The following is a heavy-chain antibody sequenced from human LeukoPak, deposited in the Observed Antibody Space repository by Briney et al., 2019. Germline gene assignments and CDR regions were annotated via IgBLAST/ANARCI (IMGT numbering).Heavy chain of an antibody. D-gene: IGHD3-3*01. CDR2: IYTSGST. V-gene: IGHV4-61*02. J-gene: IGHJ5*02. CDR3: ARDRIITIFGVVPGGFDP. CDR1: GGSISSGSYY. Sequence: SETLSLTCTVSGGSISSGSYYWSWIRQPAGKGLEWIGRIYTSGSTNYNPSLKSRVTISVDTSKNQFSLKLSSVTAADTAVYYCARDRIITIFGVVPGGFDPWGQGTLVTVSS.